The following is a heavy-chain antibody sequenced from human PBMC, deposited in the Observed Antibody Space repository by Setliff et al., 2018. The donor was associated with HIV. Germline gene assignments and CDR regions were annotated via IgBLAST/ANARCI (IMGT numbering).Heavy chain of an antibody. J-gene: IGHJ4*02. CDR1: GGSISSGDYY. D-gene: IGHD2-2*01. Sequence: SETLSLTCTVSGGSISSGDYYWSWIRQPPGKGLEWIGYIYYSGSSHYNPSLKSRVTISVDTSKNQFSLKLISVSAADTAVYYCAKLLPAADMAREIASWGQGTLVTVSS. V-gene: IGHV4-30-4*08. CDR2: IYYSGSS. CDR3: AKLLPAADMAREIAS.